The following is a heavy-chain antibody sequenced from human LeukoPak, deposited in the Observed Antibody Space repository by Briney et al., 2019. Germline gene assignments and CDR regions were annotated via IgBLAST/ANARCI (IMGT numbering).Heavy chain of an antibody. CDR2: ISGSSGNT. V-gene: IGHV3-23*01. CDR3: AKDPPYYYDSSGYGGGAFDI. D-gene: IGHD3-22*01. CDR1: GFTFSSYA. Sequence: PGGSLRLSCAASGFTFSSYAMSGVRQAPGKGREWGSAISGSSGNTYYADSVKGRFTISRDNSKNTLYVQMNSLRAEDTAVYYCAKDPPYYYDSSGYGGGAFDIWGQGKMVTVSS. J-gene: IGHJ3*02.